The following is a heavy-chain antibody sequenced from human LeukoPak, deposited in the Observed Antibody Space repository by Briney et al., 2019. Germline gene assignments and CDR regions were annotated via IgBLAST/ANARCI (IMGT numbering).Heavy chain of an antibody. J-gene: IGHJ5*02. D-gene: IGHD5-18*01. CDR2: INTNTGNP. Sequence: GASVKVSCKASGGTFSSYAISWVRQAPGQGLEWMGGINTNTGNPTYAQGFTGRFVFSLDTSVSTAYLQISSLKAEDTAVYYCARERTVDTGNWFDPWGQGTLVTVSS. V-gene: IGHV7-4-1*02. CDR3: ARERTVDTGNWFDP. CDR1: GGTFSSYA.